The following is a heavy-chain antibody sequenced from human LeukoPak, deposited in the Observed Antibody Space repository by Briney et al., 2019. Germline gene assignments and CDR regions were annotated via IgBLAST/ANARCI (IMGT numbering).Heavy chain of an antibody. CDR1: GYTFTGYY. Sequence: GASVKVSCKASGYTFTGYYMHWVRQAPGQGLEWMGWINPNSGGTNYAQKFQGWVAMTRDTSISTAYMELSRLRSDDTAVYYRARWVPNSSGWYGLDYWGQGTLVTVSS. CDR3: ARWVPNSSGWYGLDY. CDR2: INPNSGGT. J-gene: IGHJ4*02. V-gene: IGHV1-2*04. D-gene: IGHD6-19*01.